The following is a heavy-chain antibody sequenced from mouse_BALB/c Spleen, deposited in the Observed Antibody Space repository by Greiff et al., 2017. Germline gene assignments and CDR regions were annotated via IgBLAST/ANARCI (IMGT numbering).Heavy chain of an antibody. J-gene: IGHJ4*01. D-gene: IGHD4-1*01. CDR2: ISDGGSYT. CDR3: ARELTGYAMDY. V-gene: IGHV5-4*02. CDR1: GFTFSDYY. Sequence: EVQVVASGGGFVKPGGSLTLSCAASGFTFSDYYMYWVRQTPEKRLEWVATISDGGSYTYYPDSVKGRFTISRDNAKNNLYLQMSSLKSEDTAMYYCARELTGYAMDYWGQGTSVTVSS.